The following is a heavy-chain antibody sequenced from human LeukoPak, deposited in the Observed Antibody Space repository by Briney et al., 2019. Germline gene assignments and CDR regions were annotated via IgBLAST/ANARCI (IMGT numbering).Heavy chain of an antibody. J-gene: IGHJ4*02. CDR2: ITQIGGST. CDR1: GFTFSTYA. Sequence: PGGALRLSCADSGFTFSTYAMSWVRQAPGKGLEWVSTITQIGGSTYYADSVKGRFTISRDNSKNTLYLQMSGLRGEDTAVYYCVNLYSSNYWGQGTLVTVSS. D-gene: IGHD6-19*01. CDR3: VNLYSSNY. V-gene: IGHV3-23*01.